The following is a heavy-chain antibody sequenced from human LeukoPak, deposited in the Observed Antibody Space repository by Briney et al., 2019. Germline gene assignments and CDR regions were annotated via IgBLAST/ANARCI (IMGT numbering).Heavy chain of an antibody. Sequence: SETLSLTCTVSGGSISSSSYYWGWIRQPPGKGLEWIGSIYYSGSTYYNPSLKSRVTISVDTSKNQFSLKLSSVTAADTAVYYCARDGDSSVWDYWGQGTLVTVSS. CDR3: ARDGDSSVWDY. D-gene: IGHD3-22*01. CDR2: IYYSGST. CDR1: GGSISSSSYY. J-gene: IGHJ4*02. V-gene: IGHV4-39*07.